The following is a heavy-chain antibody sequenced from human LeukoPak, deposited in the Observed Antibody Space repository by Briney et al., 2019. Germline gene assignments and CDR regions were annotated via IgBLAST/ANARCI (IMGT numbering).Heavy chain of an antibody. D-gene: IGHD6-13*01. J-gene: IGHJ4*02. V-gene: IGHV3-30*18. CDR3: AKVLGAAASPNYFDY. CDR2: ISYDGSNK. CDR1: GFTFSSYG. Sequence: GGSLRLSCAASGFTFSSYGMHWVRQAPGKGLEWVAVISYDGSNKYYADSVKGRFTISRDNSKNTLDLQMNSLRAEDTAVYYCAKVLGAAASPNYFDYWGQEALVTVSS.